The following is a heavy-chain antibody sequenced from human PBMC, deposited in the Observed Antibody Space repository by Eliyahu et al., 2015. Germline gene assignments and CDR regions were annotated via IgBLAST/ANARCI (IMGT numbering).Heavy chain of an antibody. D-gene: IGHD5-18*01. Sequence: EVQLVESGGGLVKPGGSLXLSCAASGFTFSSYSMNWVRQAPGKGLEWVSSISSSSSYIYYADSVKGRFTISRDNAKNSLYLQMNSLRAEDTAVYYCAYIVXIQLXGDNDYWGQGTLVTVSS. CDR2: ISSSSSYI. J-gene: IGHJ4*02. CDR1: GFTFSSYS. V-gene: IGHV3-21*01. CDR3: AYIVXIQLXGDNDY.